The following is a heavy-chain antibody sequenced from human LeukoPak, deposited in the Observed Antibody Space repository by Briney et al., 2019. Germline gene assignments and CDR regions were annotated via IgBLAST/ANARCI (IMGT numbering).Heavy chain of an antibody. Sequence: PGGSLRLSCAASGFTFSSYAMSWVRQAPGKGLEWVSAISGSGGSTYYADSVKGRFTISRDNSKNTLYLQMNSLRAEDTAVYYCARPYDFWSGTGFDYWGQGTLVTVSS. CDR2: ISGSGGST. D-gene: IGHD3-3*01. CDR3: ARPYDFWSGTGFDY. CDR1: GFTFSSYA. V-gene: IGHV3-23*01. J-gene: IGHJ4*02.